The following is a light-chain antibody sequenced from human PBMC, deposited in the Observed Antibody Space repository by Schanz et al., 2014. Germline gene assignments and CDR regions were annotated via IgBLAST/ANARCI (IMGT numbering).Light chain of an antibody. V-gene: IGKV1-5*03. J-gene: IGKJ1*01. CDR2: KAS. Sequence: DIQMTQSPSSLSASVGDRVTITCRASQSMSRWLAWYQQKPGKAPKLLIYKASSLESGVPPRFSGSESGTEFTLTISSLQPDDFATYYCQQCYIFPWTFGQGTKVEIK. CDR3: QQCYIFPWT. CDR1: QSMSRW.